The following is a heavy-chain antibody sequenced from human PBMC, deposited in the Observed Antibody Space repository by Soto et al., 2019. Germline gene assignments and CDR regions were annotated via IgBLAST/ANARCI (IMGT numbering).Heavy chain of an antibody. CDR3: TRDQRDSSWYYFDY. V-gene: IGHV1-46*03. CDR2: INPGDSST. Sequence: QVQLVQSGAEVQKPGASVKVSCKASGYTFTSYYMHWVRQAPGQGLEWMAIINPGDSSTSYAQKFQGRVTMTRDTSTSTVYMELTSLRSEDTTVYYCTRDQRDSSWYYFDYWGQGTLVTVSS. J-gene: IGHJ4*02. D-gene: IGHD6-13*01. CDR1: GYTFTSYY.